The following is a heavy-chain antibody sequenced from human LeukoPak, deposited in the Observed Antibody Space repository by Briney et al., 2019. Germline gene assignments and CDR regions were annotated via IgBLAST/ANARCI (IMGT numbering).Heavy chain of an antibody. D-gene: IGHD4-23*01. CDR2: IYYSGST. Sequence: SETLSLTCTVSGGSISSYYWSWIRQPPGKGLEWIGYIYYSGSTNYNPSLKSRVTISVDTSKNQFSLKLSSVTAADTAVYYCARLGMTTVVKGAFDIWGQGTMVTVSS. J-gene: IGHJ3*02. V-gene: IGHV4-59*08. CDR1: GGSISSYY. CDR3: ARLGMTTVVKGAFDI.